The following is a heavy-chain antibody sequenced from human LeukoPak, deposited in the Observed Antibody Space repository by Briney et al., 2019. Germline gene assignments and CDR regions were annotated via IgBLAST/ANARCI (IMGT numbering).Heavy chain of an antibody. CDR1: GYTFTGDY. D-gene: IGHD4-11*01. Sequence: GASVKVSCMASGYTFTGDYMHWVRQAPGQGLEWMGWINPNSGGTNYAQKFQGRVTMTRDTSISTAYMELSRLRSDDTAVYYCARRPTTATTHFYYWGQGTLVTVSS. J-gene: IGHJ4*02. CDR2: INPNSGGT. CDR3: ARRPTTATTHFYY. V-gene: IGHV1-2*02.